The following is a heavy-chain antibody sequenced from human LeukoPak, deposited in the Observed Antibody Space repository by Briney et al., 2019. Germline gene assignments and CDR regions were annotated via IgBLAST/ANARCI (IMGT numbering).Heavy chain of an antibody. Sequence: PGGSLRLSCAASGFTFSSYSMTWVRQAPGKGLEWVSSISSSSSYIYYADSVKGRFTISRDNAKNSLYLQMNSLRAEDTAVYYCARYGIVGAKPIDYWGQGTLVTVSS. V-gene: IGHV3-21*01. CDR3: ARYGIVGAKPIDY. D-gene: IGHD1-26*01. J-gene: IGHJ4*02. CDR2: ISSSSSYI. CDR1: GFTFSSYS.